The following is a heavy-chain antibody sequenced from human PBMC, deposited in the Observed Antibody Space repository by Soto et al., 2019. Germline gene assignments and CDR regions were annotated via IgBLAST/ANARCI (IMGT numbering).Heavy chain of an antibody. V-gene: IGHV1-69*13. CDR3: AKSRAAAPPRVGMDV. CDR2: IIPFFHAP. J-gene: IGHJ6*02. CDR1: GGTFGKNA. D-gene: IGHD6-25*01. Sequence: SVNVSCKASGGTFGKNAFSWVRQAPGQGLEWMGGIIPFFHAPNYAQKFQGRVTITADESMNMVFMEMSSLRSEDTAIYYCAKSRAAAPPRVGMDVWGQGTTVTVSS.